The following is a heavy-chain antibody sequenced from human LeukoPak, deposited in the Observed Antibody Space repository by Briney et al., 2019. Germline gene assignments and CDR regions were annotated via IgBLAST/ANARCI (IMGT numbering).Heavy chain of an antibody. CDR1: EFTVSSNY. D-gene: IGHD3-22*01. CDR3: ARGSSGYSFDY. J-gene: IGHJ4*02. V-gene: IGHV3-53*01. Sequence: GGSPRLSCAVFEFTVSSNYMSWVRQAPGKGLEWVSVIYSGAGTHYADSVKGRFTISRDNSKNTLYLQMNSLRVEDTAVYYCARGSSGYSFDYWGQGTLVTVSS. CDR2: IYSGAGT.